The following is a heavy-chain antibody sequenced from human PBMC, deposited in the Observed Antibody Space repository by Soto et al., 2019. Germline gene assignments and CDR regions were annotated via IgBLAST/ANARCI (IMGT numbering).Heavy chain of an antibody. Sequence: QVQLQQWGAGLLKPSETLSLTCAVYGGSFSGYYWSWIRQPPGKGLDLIGEINHSGSTNYNPSLKSRVTISVDTSKNQFSLKLSSVTAADTAVYYCARGVRYCSSTSCYKRNWFDPWGQGTLVTVSS. D-gene: IGHD2-2*02. J-gene: IGHJ5*02. CDR3: ARGVRYCSSTSCYKRNWFDP. V-gene: IGHV4-34*01. CDR2: INHSGST. CDR1: GGSFSGYY.